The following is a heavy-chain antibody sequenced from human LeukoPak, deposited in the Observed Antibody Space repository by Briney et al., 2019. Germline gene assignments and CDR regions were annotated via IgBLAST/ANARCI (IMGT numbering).Heavy chain of an antibody. CDR1: GCTFSSYS. J-gene: IGHJ5*02. CDR3: ARETNIAVDGRWHWFDP. CDR2: ISGGNSTI. D-gene: IGHD6-13*01. Sequence: PWGSLGLSCAASGCTFSSYSMNWVRQAPEKGMELVSHISGGNSTIMYADSVRGRRTVYRDNAKNSLYLQMNSLRDEDSAVYYCARETNIAVDGRWHWFDPWGQGTMVTVSS. V-gene: IGHV3-48*02.